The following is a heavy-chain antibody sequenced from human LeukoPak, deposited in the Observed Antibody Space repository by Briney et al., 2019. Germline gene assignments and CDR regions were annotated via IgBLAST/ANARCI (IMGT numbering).Heavy chain of an antibody. CDR1: GFPFSSYW. Sequence: GGSLRLSCAVSGFPFSSYWMSWVRQVPGKGPEWVANIKQDGGEKYYVDSVKGRFTISRDNAKNALFLQMHSLRAEDTAVYYCAREDRAVYNYWGQGTLVTVSS. V-gene: IGHV3-7*01. CDR2: IKQDGGEK. J-gene: IGHJ4*02. CDR3: AREDRAVYNY. D-gene: IGHD2-8*01.